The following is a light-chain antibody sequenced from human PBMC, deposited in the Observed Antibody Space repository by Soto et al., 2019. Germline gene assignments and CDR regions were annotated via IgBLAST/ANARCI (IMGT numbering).Light chain of an antibody. CDR1: QSVSIH. V-gene: IGKV3-11*01. J-gene: IGKJ3*01. CDR3: QQRGNWPPGFT. CDR2: DTS. Sequence: EIVLTQSPATLSLSPGERATLSCRASQSVSIHLAWYQQKGGQAPRLLIYDTSNRATVIPARFSGSGSGADFTLTISSLETEDSAVYYCQQRGNWPPGFTFGPGTKVDIK.